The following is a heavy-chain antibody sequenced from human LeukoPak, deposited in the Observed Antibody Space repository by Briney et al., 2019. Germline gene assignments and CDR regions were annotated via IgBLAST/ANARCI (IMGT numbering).Heavy chain of an antibody. D-gene: IGHD5-18*01. J-gene: IGHJ6*03. CDR1: GGTFSSYA. CDR2: IIPIFGSA. CDR3: ARGGYSSGPHYYYYYMDV. V-gene: IGHV1-69*05. Sequence: ASVKVSCKASGGTFSSYAISWVRQAPGQGLEWMGGIIPIFGSANYAQKFQGRVTITTDESTSTAYMELSSLRSEDTAVYYCARGGYSSGPHYYYYYMDVWGKGTTVTVSS.